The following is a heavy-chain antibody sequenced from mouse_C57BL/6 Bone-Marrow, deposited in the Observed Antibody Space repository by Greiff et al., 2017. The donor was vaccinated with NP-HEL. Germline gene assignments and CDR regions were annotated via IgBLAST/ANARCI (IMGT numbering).Heavy chain of an antibody. CDR1: GFNIKNTY. D-gene: IGHD1-1*01. CDR2: IDPANGNT. V-gene: IGHV14-3*01. CDR3: ARSEVLYYDGLYYAMDD. J-gene: IGHJ4*01. Sequence: VQLKQSVAELVRPGASVKLSCTASGFNIKNTYMHWVKQRPEQGLEWIGRIDPANGNTKYAPKFQGKATITADTSSNTAYLQLSSLTSEDAVIYYCARSEVLYYDGLYYAMDDRGQGTSVTVS.